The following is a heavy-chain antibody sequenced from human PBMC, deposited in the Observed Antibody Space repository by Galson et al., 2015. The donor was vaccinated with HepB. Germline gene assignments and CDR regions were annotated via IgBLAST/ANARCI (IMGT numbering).Heavy chain of an antibody. Sequence: CAISGDSVSSNSASWNWIRQSPSRGLEWLGRTYYRSEWSHDYALSMKSRITITPDTSKNQFFLQLTSVTPEDTAVYYCARDDYGGNTFDSWGQGTLVTVPS. J-gene: IGHJ4*01. V-gene: IGHV6-1*01. CDR1: GDSVSSNSAS. CDR3: ARDDYGGNTFDS. D-gene: IGHD4-23*01. CDR2: TYYRSEWSH.